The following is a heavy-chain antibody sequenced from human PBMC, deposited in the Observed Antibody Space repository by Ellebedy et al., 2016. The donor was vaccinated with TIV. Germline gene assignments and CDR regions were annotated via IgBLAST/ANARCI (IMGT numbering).Heavy chain of an antibody. CDR2: LFGGGTT. CDR1: GFTVGTNY. Sequence: GESLKISCAASGFTVGTNYMNWIRQAPGKGLEWVSLLFGGGTTYYADSVKGRFTMSSDTSTNMVFLQINSLRAEDTAVYYCARDGGLGELLEGYFDSWGQGTLVTVSS. V-gene: IGHV3-66*01. J-gene: IGHJ4*02. D-gene: IGHD3-10*01. CDR3: ARDGGLGELLEGYFDS.